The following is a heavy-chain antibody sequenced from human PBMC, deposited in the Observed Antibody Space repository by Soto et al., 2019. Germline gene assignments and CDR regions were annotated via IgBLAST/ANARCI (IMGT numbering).Heavy chain of an antibody. J-gene: IGHJ6*02. V-gene: IGHV4-31*03. CDR3: ARDFTDSSGPTLGMGV. Sequence: SETLSLTCTVSGGSISSGGYYRSWIRQHPGKGLEWIGYIYYSGSTYYNPSLKSRVTISVDTSKDQFSLKLSSVTAADTAVYYCARDFTDSSGPTLGMGVWGQGTTVTVSS. CDR1: GGSISSGGYY. CDR2: IYYSGST. D-gene: IGHD6-19*01.